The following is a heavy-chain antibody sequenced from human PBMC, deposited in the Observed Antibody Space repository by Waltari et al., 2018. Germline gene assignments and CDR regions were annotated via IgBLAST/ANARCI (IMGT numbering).Heavy chain of an antibody. CDR3: ARREYDFWSGLILHFDY. Sequence: QLQLQESGPGLVTPSETLSLTCTVSGGSISSSSYSWGWIRQPPGKGLEWIGSIYYSGSTYYNPSLKSRVTISVDTSKNQFSLKLSSVTAADTAVYYCARREYDFWSGLILHFDYWGQGTLVTVSS. CDR2: IYYSGST. D-gene: IGHD3-3*01. V-gene: IGHV4-39*01. CDR1: GGSISSSSYS. J-gene: IGHJ4*02.